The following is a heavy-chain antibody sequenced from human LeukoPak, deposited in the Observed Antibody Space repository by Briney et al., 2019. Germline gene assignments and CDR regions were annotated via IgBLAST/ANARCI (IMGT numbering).Heavy chain of an antibody. CDR2: IIPIFGTA. D-gene: IGHD2-15*01. Sequence: ASVKVSCKASGGTFISYAISWVRQAPGQGLEWMGGIIPIFGTAHYAQKFQGRVTITADESTSTAYMERSSLRSEDTAVYYCVRGDYCSGGSCLLAYWGQGTLVTVSS. CDR3: VRGDYCSGGSCLLAY. J-gene: IGHJ4*02. V-gene: IGHV1-69*13. CDR1: GGTFISYA.